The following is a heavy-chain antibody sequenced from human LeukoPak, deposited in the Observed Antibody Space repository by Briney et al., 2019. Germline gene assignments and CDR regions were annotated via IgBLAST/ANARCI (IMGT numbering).Heavy chain of an antibody. V-gene: IGHV3-74*03. Sequence: GGSLRLSCAASGFTFSNYWMHWVRQAPGKGLVWVSRIKSDGSGSTYADSVKGRFTISRDNAKNTLYLQMNSLRAEDTAVYYCARDPRIYCTNGICRDDYFDNWGQGTLVTVSS. CDR2: IKSDGSGS. D-gene: IGHD2-8*01. CDR3: ARDPRIYCTNGICRDDYFDN. J-gene: IGHJ4*02. CDR1: GFTFSNYW.